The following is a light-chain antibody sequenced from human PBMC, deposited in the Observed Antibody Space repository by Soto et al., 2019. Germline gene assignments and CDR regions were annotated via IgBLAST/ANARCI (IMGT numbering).Light chain of an antibody. J-gene: IGKJ1*01. CDR2: GAS. Sequence: EIVMTQSPATLSVSPGERATLSCRASQSVSSNLAWYQQKPGQAPRLLIYGASTRATGIPARFSGSGSGTEFTLTISSLQSEDFAVYYCQQYNNWPETFS. CDR1: QSVSSN. V-gene: IGKV3-15*01. CDR3: QQYNNWPET.